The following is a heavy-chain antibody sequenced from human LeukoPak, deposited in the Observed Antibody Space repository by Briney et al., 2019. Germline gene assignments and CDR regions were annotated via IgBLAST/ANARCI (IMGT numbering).Heavy chain of an antibody. V-gene: IGHV3-23*01. J-gene: IGHJ2*01. D-gene: IGHD2-15*01. CDR3: AKSVVVAATTYWYFDL. Sequence: GGSLRLSCAASGFTFSSYAMSWVRQAPGKGLEWVSAISGSGGSTYYADSVKGRFTISRDNSKNTLYLQMNSLRAEDTAVYYCAKSVVVAATTYWYFDLWGRGTLVTVSS. CDR1: GFTFSSYA. CDR2: ISGSGGST.